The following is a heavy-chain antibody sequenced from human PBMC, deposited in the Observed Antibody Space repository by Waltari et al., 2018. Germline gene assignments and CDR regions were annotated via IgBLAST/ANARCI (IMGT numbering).Heavy chain of an antibody. CDR3: ARDHGYNFGYYYGMDV. CDR2: ISSSSSYI. V-gene: IGHV3-21*01. D-gene: IGHD5-12*01. J-gene: IGHJ6*02. CDR1: GFTFSSYS. Sequence: EVQLVESGGGLVKPGGSLRLSCAASGFTFSSYSMNWVRQAPGKGLEWVSSISSSSSYIYYADSVKGRFTISRDNAKNSLYLQMNSLRAEDTAVYYCARDHGYNFGYYYGMDVWGQGTTVTVSS.